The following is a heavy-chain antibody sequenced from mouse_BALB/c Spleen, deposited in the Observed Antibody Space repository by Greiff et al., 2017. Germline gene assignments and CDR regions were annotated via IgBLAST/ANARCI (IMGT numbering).Heavy chain of an antibody. CDR2: ISYSGST. CDR1: GYSITSDYA. CDR3: ARYGNYDPLDY. V-gene: IGHV3-2*02. D-gene: IGHD2-1*01. Sequence: EVQLQQSGPGLVKPSQSLSLTCTVTGYSITSDYAWNWIRQFPGNKLEWMGYISYSGSTSYNPSLKSRISITRDTSKNQFFLQLNSVTTEDTATYYCARYGNYDPLDYWGQGTLVTVSA. J-gene: IGHJ3*01.